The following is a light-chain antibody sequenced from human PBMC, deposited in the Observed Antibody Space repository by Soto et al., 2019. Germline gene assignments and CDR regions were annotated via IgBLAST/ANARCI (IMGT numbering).Light chain of an antibody. Sequence: DIQMTQSPSSLSASVGDRVTITCRASQDIRNYLAWYQQKPGKVSKLLIYTAYNLESGVPSRFSGSRSGTDFTLTISSLQPEDVASYYCQKYNDAPFTFGGGTKVEIK. CDR3: QKYNDAPFT. V-gene: IGKV1-27*01. CDR2: TAY. CDR1: QDIRNY. J-gene: IGKJ4*01.